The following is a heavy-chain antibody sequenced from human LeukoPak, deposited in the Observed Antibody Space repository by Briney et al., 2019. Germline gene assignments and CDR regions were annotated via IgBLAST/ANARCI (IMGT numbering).Heavy chain of an antibody. CDR2: ILYDGSSD. V-gene: IGHV3-30*02. CDR1: GFTFSKSN. Sequence: PGGSLRLSCSVSGFTFSKSNMNWVRQTPGQGLEWVAFILYDGSSDSYADSVKGRFTVSRDNTRNTLYLVLNSRKAEDTAIYYCAKYWKYSTEYWGQGTLVTVSS. J-gene: IGHJ4*02. CDR3: AKYWKYSTEY. D-gene: IGHD1-7*01.